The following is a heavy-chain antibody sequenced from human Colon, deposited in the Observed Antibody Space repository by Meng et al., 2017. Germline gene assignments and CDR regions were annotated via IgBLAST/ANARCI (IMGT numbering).Heavy chain of an antibody. CDR2: IYYSGST. D-gene: IGHD4-17*01. CDR3: ARDRKHYGERGWFDP. J-gene: IGHJ5*02. V-gene: IGHV4-30-4*01. Sequence: QVQRRESVPGLVQPSQTLSRTCTVSGGSISSGDYYWSWIRQPPGKGLEWIGYIYYSGSTYSNASLKSRVTISIDRSKNQFSLKLSSVTAADTAVYYCARDRKHYGERGWFDPWGQGTLVTVSS. CDR1: GGSISSGDYY.